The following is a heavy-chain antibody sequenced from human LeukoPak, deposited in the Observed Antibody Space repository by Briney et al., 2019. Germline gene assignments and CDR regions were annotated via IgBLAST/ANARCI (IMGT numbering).Heavy chain of an antibody. D-gene: IGHD2-8*01. V-gene: IGHV3-21*01. CDR2: ISSSGSYI. CDR3: VRGDIVLMVYPFDP. Sequence: GGSLRLSCAASGFTFSSYTMNWVRQTPEKGLEWVSSISSSGSYIYYADSVKGRFTISRDNAKNSLYLQMNSLRAEDTAVYYCVRGDIVLMVYPFDPWGQGTLDTVSS. CDR1: GFTFSSYT. J-gene: IGHJ5*02.